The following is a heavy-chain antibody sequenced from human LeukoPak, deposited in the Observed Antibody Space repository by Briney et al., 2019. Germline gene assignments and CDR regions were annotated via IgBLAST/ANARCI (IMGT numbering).Heavy chain of an antibody. V-gene: IGHV3-23*01. D-gene: IGHD5-18*01. Sequence: GGSLRLSCAASGFTFGSYAMIWVRQAPGKGLEWVSHISASGGTTYYADSVKGRFTISRVNSKNTLYLQMNSLRAEDTAVYYCAKDRGGGYSYGFVDYWGQGTLVTVSS. J-gene: IGHJ4*02. CDR3: AKDRGGGYSYGFVDY. CDR1: GFTFGSYA. CDR2: ISASGGTT.